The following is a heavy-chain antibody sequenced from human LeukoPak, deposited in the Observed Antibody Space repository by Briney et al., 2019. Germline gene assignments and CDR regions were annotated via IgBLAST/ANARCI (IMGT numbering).Heavy chain of an antibody. J-gene: IGHJ4*02. CDR3: ARGWYSNYAPFDY. CDR2: INGCGDST. Sequence: GGSLRLSCAASGFTYSFSNYVMSWVRQAPGKGLEWVSGINGCGDSTNYADSVKGRFTISRDNAKNSLYLQMNSLRAEDTAVYYCARGWYSNYAPFDYWGQGTLVTVSS. V-gene: IGHV3-23*01. CDR1: GFTYSFSNYV. D-gene: IGHD4-11*01.